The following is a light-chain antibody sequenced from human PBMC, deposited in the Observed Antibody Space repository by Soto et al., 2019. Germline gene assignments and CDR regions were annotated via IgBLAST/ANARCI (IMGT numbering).Light chain of an antibody. J-gene: IGKJ1*01. CDR2: DAS. CDR1: LSVTSNY. CDR3: QQYGSSVWT. V-gene: IGKV3-20*01. Sequence: EIVLTQSPGTLSLSPGERATLSCRASLSVTSNYLARYQQKPGQAPRLLLYDASNRATGIPDRFSGSGSGTDFSLTISRLEPEDFAVYYCQQYGSSVWTFGQGTKVEIK.